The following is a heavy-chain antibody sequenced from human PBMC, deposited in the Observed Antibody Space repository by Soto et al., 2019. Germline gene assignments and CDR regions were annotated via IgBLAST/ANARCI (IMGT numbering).Heavy chain of an antibody. J-gene: IGHJ5*02. D-gene: IGHD3-16*01. Sequence: GASVTVSCKASGYTFTSYGISGLRQAPGQGLEWMGWISAYNGNTNYAQKLQGRATMTTDTSTSTAYMELRSLRSEDTAVYYCAWLIAPWNWFDPWGQGTLVTAPQ. CDR2: ISAYNGNT. CDR3: AWLIAPWNWFDP. V-gene: IGHV1-18*01. CDR1: GYTFTSYG.